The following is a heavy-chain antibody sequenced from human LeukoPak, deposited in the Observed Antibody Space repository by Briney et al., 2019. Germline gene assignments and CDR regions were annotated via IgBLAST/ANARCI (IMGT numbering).Heavy chain of an antibody. J-gene: IGHJ5*02. CDR1: GGSFSGYY. D-gene: IGHD6-13*01. Sequence: SSETLSLTRAVYGGSFSGYYWSWIRQPPGKGLEWIGEINHSGSTNYNPSLKSRVTISVDTSKNQFSLKLSSVTAADTAVYYCARGDSSSSGWFDPWGQGTLVTVSS. V-gene: IGHV4-34*01. CDR3: ARGDSSSSGWFDP. CDR2: INHSGST.